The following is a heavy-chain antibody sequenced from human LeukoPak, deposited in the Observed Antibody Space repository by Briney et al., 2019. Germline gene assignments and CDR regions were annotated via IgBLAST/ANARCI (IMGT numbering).Heavy chain of an antibody. CDR1: GFTVSSNY. CDR2: IYSGGST. Sequence: GRSLRLSCAASGFTVSSNYMSWVRQAPGKGLEWVSVIYSGGSTYYADSVKGRFTISRDNSKNTLYLQMNSLRAEDTAVYYCASGPDYYDSSGYLDYWGQGTLVTVSS. D-gene: IGHD3-22*01. J-gene: IGHJ4*02. CDR3: ASGPDYYDSSGYLDY. V-gene: IGHV3-53*01.